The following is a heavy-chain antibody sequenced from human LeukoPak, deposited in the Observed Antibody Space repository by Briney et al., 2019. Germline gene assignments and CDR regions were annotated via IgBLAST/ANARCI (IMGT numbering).Heavy chain of an antibody. D-gene: IGHD1-26*01. CDR2: ISGDGKST. J-gene: IGHJ5*02. CDR3: AKGVRSGTYYNCFDP. V-gene: IGHV3-43*02. CDR1: GCTLDDYA. Sequence: GGSLRLSCVTSGCTLDDYALHWVRQAPEKGLEWISLISGDGKSTYYADSVKGRFTISRDNSKNSLYLQMSSLRAEDTALYYCAKGVRSGTYYNCFDPWGQGTLVTVSS.